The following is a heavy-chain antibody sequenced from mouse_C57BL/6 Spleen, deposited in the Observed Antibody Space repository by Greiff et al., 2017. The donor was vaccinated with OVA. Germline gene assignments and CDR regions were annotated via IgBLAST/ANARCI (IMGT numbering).Heavy chain of an antibody. CDR2: ISDGGSYT. Sequence: DVMLVESGGGLVKPGGSLKLSCAASGFTFSSYAMSWVRQTPEKRLEWVATISDGGSYTYYPDNVKGRFTISRDNAKNNLYLQMSHLKSEDTAMYYCASEGYSVGFDYWGQGTTLTVSS. CDR3: ASEGYSVGFDY. D-gene: IGHD2-12*01. J-gene: IGHJ2*01. CDR1: GFTFSSYA. V-gene: IGHV5-4*03.